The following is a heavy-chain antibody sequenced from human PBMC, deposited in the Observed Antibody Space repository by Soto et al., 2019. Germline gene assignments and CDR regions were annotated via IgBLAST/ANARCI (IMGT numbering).Heavy chain of an antibody. V-gene: IGHV4-59*01. D-gene: IGHD3-10*01. J-gene: IGHJ6*02. Sequence: ETLSLTWTVSGGSISSCDWSWIRQPPGRGLEWIGYIYYSGSTNYNPSLKSRVTISVDTSRNQFSLKLSSVTAADTAVYYCARDRITMVRGVRGYYYYGMDVWGQGTTVTVS. CDR1: GGSISSCD. CDR2: IYYSGST. CDR3: ARDRITMVRGVRGYYYYGMDV.